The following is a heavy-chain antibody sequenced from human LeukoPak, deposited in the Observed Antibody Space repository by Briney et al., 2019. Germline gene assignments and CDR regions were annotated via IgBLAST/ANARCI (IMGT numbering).Heavy chain of an antibody. V-gene: IGHV1-24*01. Sequence: ASVKVSCKVSGYTLTELSMHWVRQAPGKGLEWMGGFDPEDGETIYAQKFQGRVTMTEDTSTDTAYMELSSLRSEDTAVYYCATPWELSGNAFDIWGXXTMVTVSS. CDR1: GYTLTELS. J-gene: IGHJ3*02. CDR2: FDPEDGET. CDR3: ATPWELSGNAFDI. D-gene: IGHD1-26*01.